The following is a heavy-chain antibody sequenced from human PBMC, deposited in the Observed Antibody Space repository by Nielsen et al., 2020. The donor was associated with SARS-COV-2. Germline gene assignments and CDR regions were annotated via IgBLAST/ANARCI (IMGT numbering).Heavy chain of an antibody. Sequence: SETLSLTCAVYGGSFSGYFWSWIRQPPGKGLEWIGEINHSGSTNYNPSLKSRVTISVDTSKNQFYLELSSVTAADTAVYYCARGKIAARTNWFDPWGQGTLVTVSS. CDR3: ARGKIAARTNWFDP. CDR1: GGSFSGYF. D-gene: IGHD6-6*01. V-gene: IGHV4-34*01. CDR2: INHSGST. J-gene: IGHJ5*02.